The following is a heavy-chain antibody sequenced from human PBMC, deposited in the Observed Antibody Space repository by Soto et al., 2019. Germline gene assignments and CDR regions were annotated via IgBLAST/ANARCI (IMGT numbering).Heavy chain of an antibody. D-gene: IGHD1-26*01. V-gene: IGHV3-74*01. CDR3: ARLPVGATLH. CDR2: TNSDGSST. CDR1: GFTFSNYW. J-gene: IGHJ4*02. Sequence: GGSLRLSCAASGFTFSNYWMHWVRQAPGKGLVWVSRTNSDGSSTSYADSVKGRFTISRDNAKNTLFLQMNSLRAEDTAVYYCARLPVGATLHWGQGTLVTVSS.